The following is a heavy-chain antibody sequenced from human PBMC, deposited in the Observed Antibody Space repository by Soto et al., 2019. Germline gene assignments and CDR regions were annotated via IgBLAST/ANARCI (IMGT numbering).Heavy chain of an antibody. CDR1: GCYISSYY. CDR2: IYYRGST. J-gene: IGHJ4*02. V-gene: IGHV4-59*08. CDR3: ARRYGGNLDY. D-gene: IGHD1-26*01. Sequence: SETLSLTCTVSGCYISSYYWTWIRQPPGKGLEWIGYIYYRGSTNYNPSLKSRVTISVDTSKNQFSLKLSSVTAADTAVYYCARRYGGNLDYWGQGTLVTVSS.